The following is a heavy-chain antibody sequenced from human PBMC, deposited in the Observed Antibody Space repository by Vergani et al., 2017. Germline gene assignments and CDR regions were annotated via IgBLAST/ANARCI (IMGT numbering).Heavy chain of an antibody. CDR2: INSDGSST. Sequence: EVQLVESGGGFVQPGGSLRLSCAASGFTFSSYWMHWVRQAPGKGLVWVSRINSDGSSTSYADSVKGRFTISRDNAKNTLYLQMNSLRAEDTAVYYCASVTIFGVPTDYWGQGTLVTVSS. CDR3: ASVTIFGVPTDY. V-gene: IGHV3-74*02. J-gene: IGHJ4*02. CDR1: GFTFSSYW. D-gene: IGHD3-3*01.